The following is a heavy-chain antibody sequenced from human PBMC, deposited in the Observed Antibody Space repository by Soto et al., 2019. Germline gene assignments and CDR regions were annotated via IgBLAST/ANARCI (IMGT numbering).Heavy chain of an antibody. CDR1: GFTFTSSA. CDR3: AREVRYCSSTSCPRDAFDI. D-gene: IGHD2-2*01. CDR2: IVVGSGNT. Sequence: GASVKVSCKASGFTFTSSAVQWVRQARGQRLEWIGWIVVGSGNTNYAQKFQERVTITRDMSTSTAYMELNSLRAEDTAVYYCAREVRYCSSTSCPRDAFDIWGQGTMVTVSS. V-gene: IGHV1-58*01. J-gene: IGHJ3*02.